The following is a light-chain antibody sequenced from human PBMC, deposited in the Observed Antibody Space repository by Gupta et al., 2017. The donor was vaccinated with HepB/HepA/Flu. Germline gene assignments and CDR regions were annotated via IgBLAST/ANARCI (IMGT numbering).Light chain of an antibody. Sequence: QSALTQPASVSGSPGQTTIISCTGSSSDIGAFNAVSWYQQHPGKAPNLLIYGVTDRPSGDSYRFSGSKSGNTASLTISGLQPEDEATYYCSSFRSVYTLVVFGGGTKLTVL. V-gene: IGLV2-14*03. CDR1: SSDIGAFNA. J-gene: IGLJ3*02. CDR2: GVT. CDR3: SSFRSVYTLVV.